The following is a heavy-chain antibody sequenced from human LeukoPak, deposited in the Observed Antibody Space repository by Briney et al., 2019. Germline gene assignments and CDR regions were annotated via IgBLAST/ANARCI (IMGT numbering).Heavy chain of an antibody. CDR3: AKDPGHCVSTFCYANY. J-gene: IGHJ4*02. D-gene: IGHD2-2*01. CDR2: ISYDGSNK. CDR1: GFTFSSYG. V-gene: IGHV3-30*18. Sequence: PGRSLRLSCAASGFTFSSYGMHWVRQAPGKGLEWVAVISYDGSNKYYADSVKGRFTISRDNSKNTLYLQMNSLRVEDTAVYYCAKDPGHCVSTFCYANYWGQGTLVTVSS.